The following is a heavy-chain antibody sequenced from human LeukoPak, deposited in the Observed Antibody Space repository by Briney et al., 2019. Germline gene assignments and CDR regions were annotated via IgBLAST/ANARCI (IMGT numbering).Heavy chain of an antibody. D-gene: IGHD5-18*01. Sequence: GGSLRLSCAASGFIFSDYYMSWIRQAPGKGLEYVSYISSSGSTKYYADSVKGRFTISRENSKNTLYLQMNSLRGEDTGVYYCAKDQGYSQDYWGQGTLVTVSS. CDR3: AKDQGYSQDY. V-gene: IGHV3-11*01. J-gene: IGHJ4*02. CDR1: GFIFSDYY. CDR2: ISSSGSTK.